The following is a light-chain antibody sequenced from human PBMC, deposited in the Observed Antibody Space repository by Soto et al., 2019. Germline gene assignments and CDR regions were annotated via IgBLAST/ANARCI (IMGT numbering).Light chain of an antibody. V-gene: IGLV2-14*01. CDR1: SSDVGGYNY. J-gene: IGLJ1*01. Sequence: QSVLTQPASGSGSPGQSITISCTGTSSDVGGYNYVSWYQHHPGKAPKLMIYEVSNRPSGVSNRFPGSKSGNTASLTISGLQAEDEADYYCTSYTSSSTPHVFGTGTKVTVL. CDR2: EVS. CDR3: TSYTSSSTPHV.